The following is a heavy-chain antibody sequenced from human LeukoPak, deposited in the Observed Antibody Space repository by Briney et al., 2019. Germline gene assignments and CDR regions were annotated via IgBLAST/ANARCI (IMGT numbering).Heavy chain of an antibody. CDR1: GGSLSGYY. V-gene: IGHV4-34*01. Sequence: SETLSLTCAVYGGSLSGYYWSWIRQPPGKGLEWIGEINHSGSTNYNPSLKSRVTISVDTSKNQFSLKLSSVTAADTAVYYCARGGFEEQLPLDYWGQGTLVTVSS. CDR3: ARGGFEEQLPLDY. CDR2: INHSGST. D-gene: IGHD6-6*01. J-gene: IGHJ4*02.